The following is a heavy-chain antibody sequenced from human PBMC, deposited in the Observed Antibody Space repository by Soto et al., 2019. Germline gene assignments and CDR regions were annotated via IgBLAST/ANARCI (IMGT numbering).Heavy chain of an antibody. Sequence: EVQLLESGGGLVQPGGSLRLSFAASGFTFSSYAMSWVRQAPGKGLEWVSVISGSGGSTYYADSVKGRFNISRDNSKNSLYLQMNSLRAEDTAVYYCAKRSSGWYFDLWCRGTLVTVSS. D-gene: IGHD6-19*01. V-gene: IGHV3-23*01. CDR2: ISGSGGST. CDR1: GFTFSSYA. J-gene: IGHJ2*01. CDR3: AKRSSGWYFDL.